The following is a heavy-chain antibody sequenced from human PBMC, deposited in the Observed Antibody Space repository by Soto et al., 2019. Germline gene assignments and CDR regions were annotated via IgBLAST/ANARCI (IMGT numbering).Heavy chain of an antibody. Sequence: PGGSMRLSCAASGFTFSTYAMSWVRQAPGKGLEWVSTISGGIGSTFYADSVKGRFTISRDISKKMLFLHMNGLRGEDTGTYYWAKGAARYCDYWGRGTLGTVSA. J-gene: IGHJ4*02. V-gene: IGHV3-23*01. CDR3: AKGAARYCDY. CDR2: ISGGIGST. CDR1: GFTFSTYA. D-gene: IGHD1-26*01.